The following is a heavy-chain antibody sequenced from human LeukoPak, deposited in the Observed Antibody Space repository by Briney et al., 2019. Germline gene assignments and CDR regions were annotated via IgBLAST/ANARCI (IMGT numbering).Heavy chain of an antibody. V-gene: IGHV4-39*07. CDR1: GGSIDRGDYY. J-gene: IGHJ5*02. Sequence: SETLSLTWTVSGGSIDRGDYYWGWVRQPPGKGLECIASIHYTGSTYYDPSLKSRVTLSVDTSKNQFSLNLYSVTAADTAIYYCARHPIERSLGGVPDWFDPWGQGTLVTVSS. D-gene: IGHD3-3*01. CDR3: ARHPIERSLGGVPDWFDP. CDR2: IHYTGST.